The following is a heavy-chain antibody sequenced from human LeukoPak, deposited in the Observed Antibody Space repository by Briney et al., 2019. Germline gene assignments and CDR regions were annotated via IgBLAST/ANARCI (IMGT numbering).Heavy chain of an antibody. CDR2: INTNTGNP. CDR1: GYTFTTYHD. Sequence: DSVKVSCKASGYTFTTYHDMNWVRQAPGRGLEWMGWINTNTGNPTYAQGFTGRFVFSLDTSVSTAYLQISSLKAEDTAVYYCARGLGYCSGGTCSFDPWGQGTLVTVSS. V-gene: IGHV7-4-1*02. D-gene: IGHD2-15*01. CDR3: ARGLGYCSGGTCSFDP. J-gene: IGHJ5*02.